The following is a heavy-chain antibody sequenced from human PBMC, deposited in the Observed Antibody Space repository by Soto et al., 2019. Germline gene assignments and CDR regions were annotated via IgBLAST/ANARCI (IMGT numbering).Heavy chain of an antibody. CDR3: ARDSYDSSGSYYFDY. Sequence: GASVKVSCEASGGSLSSYAMSWVRQAPGQGLEWMGGIIPIFGTANYAQKFQGRVTITADESTSTAYMELSSLRSEDTAVYYCARDSYDSSGSYYFDYWGQGTLVTVSS. CDR1: GGSLSSYA. J-gene: IGHJ4*02. V-gene: IGHV1-69*13. CDR2: IIPIFGTA. D-gene: IGHD3-22*01.